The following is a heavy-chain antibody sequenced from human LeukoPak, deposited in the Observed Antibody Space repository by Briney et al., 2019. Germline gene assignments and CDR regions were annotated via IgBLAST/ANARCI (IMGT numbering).Heavy chain of an antibody. V-gene: IGHV3-23*01. J-gene: IGHJ4*02. D-gene: IGHD2-21*01. CDR2: ISVSGNT. Sequence: PGGSLRLSCAASGFTLSSYAMSWVRQAPGKGLEWVSAISVSGNTYHADSVKGRFTISRDSSKNTLYLQMNRLRAEDAAVYYCAKGPVTSCSGAYCYPFDYWGQGTLVTVSS. CDR1: GFTLSSYA. CDR3: AKGPVTSCSGAYCYPFDY.